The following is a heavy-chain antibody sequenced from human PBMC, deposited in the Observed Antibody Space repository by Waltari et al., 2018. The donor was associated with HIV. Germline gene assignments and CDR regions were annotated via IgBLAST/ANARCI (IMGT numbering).Heavy chain of an antibody. D-gene: IGHD6-19*01. J-gene: IGHJ4*02. Sequence: QLHLQESGPGLVKPSETLSLTCTVSGGSISSRNYYWGWIRQPPGKGLEWIGSMFYGGTTSFNPPLRSRVTISADTSKTQISLKLSSVTAGDTAVYYCARHMISGWYFDYWGQGTLVTVSS. CDR1: GGSISSRNYY. CDR2: MFYGGTT. V-gene: IGHV4-39*01. CDR3: ARHMISGWYFDY.